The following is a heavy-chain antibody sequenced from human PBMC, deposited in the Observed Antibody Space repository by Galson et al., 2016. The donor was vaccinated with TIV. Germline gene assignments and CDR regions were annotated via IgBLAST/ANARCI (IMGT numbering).Heavy chain of an antibody. J-gene: IGHJ6*02. CDR1: GLSVSDNY. CDR2: IDSDGST. D-gene: IGHD2-21*01. CDR3: ARERRHCGNECFLRYYYGMDA. V-gene: IGHV3-66*02. Sequence: SLRLSCAASGLSVSDNYMTWVRQAPGKGLEWVALIDSDGSTIHADLVKGRFTVSRDNSKNMVYLQMNSLRPEDKAVYFGARERRHCGNECFLRYYYGMDAWGQGTTVTVSS.